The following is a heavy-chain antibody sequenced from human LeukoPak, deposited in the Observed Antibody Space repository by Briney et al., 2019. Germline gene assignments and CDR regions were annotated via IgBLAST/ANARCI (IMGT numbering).Heavy chain of an antibody. CDR1: GFTFSSYA. D-gene: IGHD1-7*01. J-gene: IGHJ4*02. CDR2: ISSNGGST. Sequence: GGSRRLSCAASGFTFSSYAMHWVRQAPGKGLEYVSAISSNGGSTYYANSVKGRFTISRDNSKNALYLQMGSLRAEDMAVYYCARYNWNSGLEYWGQGTLVTVSS. V-gene: IGHV3-64*01. CDR3: ARYNWNSGLEY.